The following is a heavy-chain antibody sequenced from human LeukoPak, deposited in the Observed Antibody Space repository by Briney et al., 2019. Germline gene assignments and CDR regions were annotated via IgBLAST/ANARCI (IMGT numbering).Heavy chain of an antibody. CDR3: ARDGPLMDYDILTTFDY. CDR1: GSSITSSTYY. J-gene: IGHJ4*02. CDR2: IYYSGST. Sequence: PSETLSLTCTVSGSSITSSTYYWDWIRQTPGKGLEWIGSIYYSGSTNYNPSLKGRVTISVDTSKNQFSLKLSSVTAADTAVYYCARDGPLMDYDILTTFDYWGQGILVTVSS. V-gene: IGHV4-39*07. D-gene: IGHD3-9*01.